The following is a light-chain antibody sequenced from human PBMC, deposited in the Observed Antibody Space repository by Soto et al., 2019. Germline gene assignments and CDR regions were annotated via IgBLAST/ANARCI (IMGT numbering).Light chain of an antibody. CDR1: SIYVGTYNL. V-gene: IGLV2-23*01. CDR2: DGT. Sequence: SGLTQPASVSGSPGRSITISGTGTSIYVGTYNLVSWYQHHPGKAPKLLIYDGTKRPSGVSNRFSGSKSGNTASLTISGLQAEDEADYYCCSYATSISYVFGTGTKVTVL. J-gene: IGLJ1*01. CDR3: CSYATSISYV.